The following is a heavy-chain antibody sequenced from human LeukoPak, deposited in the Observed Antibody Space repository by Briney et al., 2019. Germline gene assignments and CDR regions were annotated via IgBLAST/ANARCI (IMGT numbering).Heavy chain of an antibody. V-gene: IGHV3-23*01. J-gene: IGHJ3*02. CDR3: AKSRLSGINDAFDI. Sequence: GGSLRLSCAASGLTFINFGMTWVRQAPGKGLEWVSAISGSAVITFYADSVKGRFTISRDNSKNTLYLQMNSLRAEDTALYYCAKSRLSGINDAFDIWGQGTMVTVSS. CDR1: GLTFINFG. D-gene: IGHD3-3*01. CDR2: ISGSAVIT.